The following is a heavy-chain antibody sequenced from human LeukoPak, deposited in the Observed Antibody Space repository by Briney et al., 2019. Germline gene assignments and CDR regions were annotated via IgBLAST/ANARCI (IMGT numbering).Heavy chain of an antibody. V-gene: IGHV1-8*01. D-gene: IGHD2/OR15-2a*01. CDR3: ARASLYDAFDI. CDR2: MNPNSGNT. Sequence: EASVKVSCKASGYTFTSYEINWVRQATGQGLERMGWMNPNSGNTGYAQKFQGRVTMTRNTSISTAYMELSSLRSEDTAVYYCARASLYDAFDIWGQGTMVTVSS. J-gene: IGHJ3*02. CDR1: GYTFTSYE.